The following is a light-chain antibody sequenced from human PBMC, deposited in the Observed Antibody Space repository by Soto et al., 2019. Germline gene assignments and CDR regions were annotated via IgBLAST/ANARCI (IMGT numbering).Light chain of an antibody. CDR2: GAS. V-gene: IGKV3-15*01. Sequence: EIVMTQSPATLSVSPGEGATLSCRASQSISSKLAWYQQKPGQAPRLLIYGASTRATGVPARFSGSGSGTEFTLTISRLQSEDLAVYYCQHYNDWRWTFGQGTKVEIK. CDR1: QSISSK. CDR3: QHYNDWRWT. J-gene: IGKJ1*01.